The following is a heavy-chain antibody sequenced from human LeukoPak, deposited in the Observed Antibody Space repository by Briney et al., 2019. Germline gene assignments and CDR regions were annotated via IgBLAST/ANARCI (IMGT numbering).Heavy chain of an antibody. V-gene: IGHV3-23*01. CDR2: ISGSGGST. CDR1: GFTFSSYA. CDR3: ARGNQWDVAEYFQH. Sequence: GGSLRLSCAASGFTFSSYAMSWVRQAPGKGLEWVSAISGSGGSTYYADSVKGRFTISRDNSKNSLYLQMNSLRAEDTAVYYCARGNQWDVAEYFQHWGQGTLVTVSS. J-gene: IGHJ1*01. D-gene: IGHD1-14*01.